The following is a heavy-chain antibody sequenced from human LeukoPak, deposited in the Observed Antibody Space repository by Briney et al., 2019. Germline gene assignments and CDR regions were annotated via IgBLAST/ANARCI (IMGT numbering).Heavy chain of an antibody. CDR1: GFTFSSYE. J-gene: IGHJ4*02. V-gene: IGHV3-48*03. CDR2: ISSSGSTI. CDR3: AKESKYCGGDCSYFDY. D-gene: IGHD2-21*02. Sequence: LTGGSLRLSCAASGFTFSSYEMNWVRQAPGKGLEWVSYISSSGSTIYYADSVKGRFTISRDNAKNSLYLQMNSLRAEDTAVYYCAKESKYCGGDCSYFDYWGQGTLVTVSS.